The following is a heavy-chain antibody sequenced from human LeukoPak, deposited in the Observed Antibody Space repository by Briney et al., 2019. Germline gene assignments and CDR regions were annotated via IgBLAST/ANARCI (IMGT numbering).Heavy chain of an antibody. CDR1: GFTFSSYW. D-gene: IGHD2-15*01. V-gene: IGHV3-7*04. CDR3: ARGDRGSYCSGGSRYAVNY. Sequence: PGGSLRLSCAASGFTFSSYWMSWVRQAPGKGLEWVANIKQDGSERYYVDSVKGRFTISRDNAKNSLYLQMNSLRAEDTAVYYCARGDRGSYCSGGSRYAVNYWGQGTLVTVSS. CDR2: IKQDGSER. J-gene: IGHJ4*02.